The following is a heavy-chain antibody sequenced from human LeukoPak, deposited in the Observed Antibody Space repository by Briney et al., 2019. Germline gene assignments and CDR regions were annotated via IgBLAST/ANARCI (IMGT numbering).Heavy chain of an antibody. V-gene: IGHV1-8*01. J-gene: IGHJ4*02. CDR1: GHTFNSYD. D-gene: IGHD3-3*01. Sequence: ASVKVSCKTPGHTFNSYDINWVRQTTGQGLEWMGWMNPHSGNTDYAQKLQGRVTITRNTSISTVYMELTSLRYEDTAVYYCQGSGYYFDYWGQGTLVTVSS. CDR2: MNPHSGNT. CDR3: QGSGYYFDY.